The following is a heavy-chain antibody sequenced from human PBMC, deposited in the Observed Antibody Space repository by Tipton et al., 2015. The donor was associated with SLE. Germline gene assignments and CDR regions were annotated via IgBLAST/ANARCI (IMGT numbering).Heavy chain of an antibody. CDR3: AREGWGAFDI. CDR1: GGSFSGYY. Sequence: TLSLTCAVYGGSFSGYYWSWIRQPPGKGLEWIGEINHSGSTNYNPSLKSRVTISVDTSKNQFSLKLNSVTAADTAVYYCAREGWGAFDIWGQGTMVTVSS. J-gene: IGHJ3*02. CDR2: INHSGST. D-gene: IGHD3-16*01. V-gene: IGHV4-34*01.